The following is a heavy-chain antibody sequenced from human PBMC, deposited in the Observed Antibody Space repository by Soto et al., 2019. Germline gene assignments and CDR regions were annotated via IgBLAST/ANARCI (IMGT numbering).Heavy chain of an antibody. J-gene: IGHJ4*02. CDR3: ASARSYSSTWHFDY. CDR1: GFSFSTYS. D-gene: IGHD6-13*01. CDR2: IRSSDRTI. Sequence: PGGSLRLSCSVSGFSFSTYSMNWVRQAPGKGLEWVSYIRSSDRTIYYADSVKGRFTISSDNAENSLYLQMNSLRAEDTAVYYCASARSYSSTWHFDYWGQGTLVTVS. V-gene: IGHV3-48*01.